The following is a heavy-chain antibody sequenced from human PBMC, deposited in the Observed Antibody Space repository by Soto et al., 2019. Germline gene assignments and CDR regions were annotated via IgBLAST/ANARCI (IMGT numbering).Heavy chain of an antibody. CDR2: IIPIFGTA. CDR1: GGTISSYA. V-gene: IGHV1-69*13. D-gene: IGHD6-6*01. J-gene: IGHJ6*02. Sequence: SVKVSCKASGGTISSYAISWVRQAPGQGLEWMGGIIPIFGTANYAQKFQGRVTITADESTSTAYMELSSLRSEDTAVYYCARDRYCSSDLYYYYGMDVWGQGTTVTVSS. CDR3: ARDRYCSSDLYYYYGMDV.